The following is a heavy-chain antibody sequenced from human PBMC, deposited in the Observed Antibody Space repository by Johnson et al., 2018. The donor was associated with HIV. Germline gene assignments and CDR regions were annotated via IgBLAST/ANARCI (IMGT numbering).Heavy chain of an antibody. CDR3: AKVGRWELLFGLLGSKDALDI. CDR1: GFTFSSYA. Sequence: QVQLVESGGGVVQPGRSLRLSCAASGFTFSSYAMHWVRQAPGKGLEWVAVISYDGSNKYYADSVKGRFTISRANSKKKLVLQRKRLRAEDTAVYYCAKVGRWELLFGLLGSKDALDIWGQGTMVTVSS. J-gene: IGHJ3*02. D-gene: IGHD1-26*01. CDR2: ISYDGSNK. V-gene: IGHV3-30-3*01.